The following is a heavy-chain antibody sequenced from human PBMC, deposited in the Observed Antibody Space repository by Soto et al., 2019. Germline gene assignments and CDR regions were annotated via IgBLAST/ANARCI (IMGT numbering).Heavy chain of an antibody. CDR1: GFSLSTSGVG. V-gene: IGHV2-5*02. Sequence: QITLKESGPTLVKPTQTLTLTCTFSGFSLSTSGVGVGWIRQPPGKGLEWLAFIYWDDDKRYSPSLKSRLTITKDTSKNQVVLTMTNVDPADTATYYCAHTRAIVVIVAEDEYFQHWGQGTLVTVSS. D-gene: IGHD3-22*01. CDR3: AHTRAIVVIVAEDEYFQH. J-gene: IGHJ1*01. CDR2: IYWDDDK.